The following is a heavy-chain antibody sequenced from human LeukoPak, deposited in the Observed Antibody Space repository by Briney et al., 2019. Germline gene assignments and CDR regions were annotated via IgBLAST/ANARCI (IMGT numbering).Heavy chain of an antibody. Sequence: GGSLRLSCAASGFSFSSYSMNWVRQAPGKGLEWVSYISHTGSTMSYADSVKGRFTISRDNARNSLYLQMNSLRAEDTAVYYCANGNLGYCSSTSCYPPLGYYMDVWGKGTTVTVSS. CDR2: ISHTGSTM. D-gene: IGHD2-2*01. V-gene: IGHV3-48*04. J-gene: IGHJ6*03. CDR3: ANGNLGYCSSTSCYPPLGYYMDV. CDR1: GFSFSSYS.